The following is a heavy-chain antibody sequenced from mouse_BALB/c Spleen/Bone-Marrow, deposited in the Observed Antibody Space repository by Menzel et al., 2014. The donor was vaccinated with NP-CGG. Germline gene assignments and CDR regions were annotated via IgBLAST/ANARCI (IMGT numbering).Heavy chain of an antibody. CDR3: ARLGYYGGFAY. J-gene: IGHJ3*01. CDR2: INPDSNTI. Sequence: EVQLVESGGGLVQPGGSLKLSCAASGFDFSRYWMSWVRQAPGKGLQWIGEINPDSNTINYTPSLKDKLIISRDNAKNTLYLQMSKVRSEDTALYYCARLGYYGGFAYWGQGTLVTVSA. CDR1: GFDFSRYW. V-gene: IGHV4-1*02. D-gene: IGHD2-3*01.